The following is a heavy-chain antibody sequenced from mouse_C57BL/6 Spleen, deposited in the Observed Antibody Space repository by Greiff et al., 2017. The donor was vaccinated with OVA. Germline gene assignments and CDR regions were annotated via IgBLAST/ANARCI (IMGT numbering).Heavy chain of an antibody. V-gene: IGHV5-17*01. CDR3: ARNYYGSSPGWFAY. D-gene: IGHD1-1*01. J-gene: IGHJ3*01. CDR2: ISSGSSTI. CDR1: GFTFSDYG. Sequence: EVMLVESGGGLVKPGGSLKLSCAASGFTFSDYGMHWVRQAPEKGLEWVAYISSGSSTIYYADTVKGRFTISRDNAKNTLFLQMTSMRSEDTAMYYCARNYYGSSPGWFAYWGQGTLVTVSA.